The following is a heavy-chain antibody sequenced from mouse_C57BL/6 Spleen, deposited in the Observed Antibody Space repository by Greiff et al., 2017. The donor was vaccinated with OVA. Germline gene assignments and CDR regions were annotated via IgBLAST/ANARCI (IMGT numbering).Heavy chain of an antibody. D-gene: IGHD4-1*01. J-gene: IGHJ2*01. V-gene: IGHV1-64*01. CDR2: IHPNSGST. CDR3: ARFGDWDYFDY. Sequence: QVQLQQPGAELVKPGASVKLSCKASGYTFTSYWMHWVKQRPGQGLEWIGMIHPNSGSTNYNEKFKSKATLTVDKSSSTAYMQLSSLTSEDSAVYYCARFGDWDYFDYWGQGTTLTVSS. CDR1: GYTFTSYW.